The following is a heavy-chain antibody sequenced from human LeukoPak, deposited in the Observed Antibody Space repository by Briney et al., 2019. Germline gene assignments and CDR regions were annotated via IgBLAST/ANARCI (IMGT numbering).Heavy chain of an antibody. CDR3: ARDSGGSYFCHDN. Sequence: GGSLRLSCAASGFTFSSYAMHWVRQAPGKGLEWVGVISYDGSNKHYADSVKGRFTISRDNSKNTLYLQMNSLRAEDTAVYYCARDSGGSYFCHDNWGQGTLVTVSS. D-gene: IGHD1-26*01. CDR2: ISYDGSNK. CDR1: GFTFSSYA. V-gene: IGHV3-30-3*01. J-gene: IGHJ4*02.